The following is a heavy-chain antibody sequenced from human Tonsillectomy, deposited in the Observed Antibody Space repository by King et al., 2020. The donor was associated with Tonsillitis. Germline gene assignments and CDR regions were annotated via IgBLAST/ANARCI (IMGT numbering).Heavy chain of an antibody. CDR3: VKAASYYDSSGYYHY. J-gene: IGHJ4*02. D-gene: IGHD3-22*01. V-gene: IGHV3-64D*06. Sequence: EVQLVESGGGLVQPGGSLRLSCSASGFTFSSYGMHWVRQAPGKGLEYVSAISSNGHSTYYADSVKGRFTISRDNSKNTLFLQMSSLRAEDTAVYYCVKAASYYDSSGYYHYWGQGTLVTVSS. CDR2: ISSNGHST. CDR1: GFTFSSYG.